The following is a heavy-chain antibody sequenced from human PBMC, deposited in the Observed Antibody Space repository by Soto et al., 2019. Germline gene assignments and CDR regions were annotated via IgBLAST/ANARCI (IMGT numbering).Heavy chain of an antibody. J-gene: IGHJ4*02. CDR1: GFTFSSYW. CDR3: ARSITGYSYADS. Sequence: EVQLVESGGGLVQPGGSLRLSCAASGFTFSSYWMHWVRQAPGKGLVWVSRINSDGSSTVYVDSVKGRFTISRDNAKNTLYLQMNSLRAEDTAMYYCARSITGYSYADSWGQGTLVTVSS. CDR2: INSDGSST. D-gene: IGHD5-18*01. V-gene: IGHV3-74*01.